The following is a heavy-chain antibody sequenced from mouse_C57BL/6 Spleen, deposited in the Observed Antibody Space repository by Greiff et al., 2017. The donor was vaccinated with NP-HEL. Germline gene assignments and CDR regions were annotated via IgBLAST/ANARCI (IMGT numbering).Heavy chain of an antibody. CDR3: SRGPLPLFDSSYYWYFDV. J-gene: IGHJ1*03. Sequence: EVQLQQSGPELVKPGASVKISCKASGYTFTDYYMNWVKQSHGKSLEWIGDINPNNGGTSYNQKFKGKAKLTVDKSSSTAYMEVRSLTSEDSAVYYLSRGPLPLFDSSYYWYFDVWGKGATVTVAS. CDR2: INPNNGGT. D-gene: IGHD1-1*01. V-gene: IGHV1-26*01. CDR1: GYTFTDYY.